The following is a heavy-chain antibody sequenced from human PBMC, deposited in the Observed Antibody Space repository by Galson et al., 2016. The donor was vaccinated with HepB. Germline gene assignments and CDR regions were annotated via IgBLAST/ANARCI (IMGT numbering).Heavy chain of an antibody. V-gene: IGHV3-30-3*01. D-gene: IGHD3-3*01. CDR3: AREGPGRDFLSFEY. J-gene: IGHJ4*02. CDR2: ISNDGSDE. CDR1: GFSFSVYG. Sequence: SLRLSCAASGFSFSVYGMHWVRQTPGKGLEWVAFISNDGSDEYYADSVKGRFTISRDNSKNTLYLQLNSLRAEETAVVYCAREGPGRDFLSFEYWGQGTLVTVST.